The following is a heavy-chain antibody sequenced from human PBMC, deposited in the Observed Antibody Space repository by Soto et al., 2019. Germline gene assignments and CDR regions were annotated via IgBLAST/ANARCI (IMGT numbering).Heavy chain of an antibody. D-gene: IGHD4-17*01. CDR3: ARQQAYGDKRLVFDY. J-gene: IGHJ4*02. CDR1: GGSISSSSYY. CDR2: IYYSGST. Sequence: QLQLQESGPGLVKPSETLSLTCTVSGGSISSSSYYWGWIRQPPGKGLEWIGSIYYSGSTYYNPSLKGRVTISGDTSKNQFSLKLSSVTAADTAVYYCARQQAYGDKRLVFDYWGQGTLVTVSS. V-gene: IGHV4-39*01.